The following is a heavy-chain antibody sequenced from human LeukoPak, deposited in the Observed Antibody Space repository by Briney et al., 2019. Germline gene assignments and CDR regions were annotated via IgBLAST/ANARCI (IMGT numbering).Heavy chain of an antibody. Sequence: GGSLRLSCAASGFTFSTYEINWVRQAPGKGLEWLSHISTSGSSIHYADSVKGRFTISRDNAKNSLYLQMNSLRVEDTAVYYCARGATTELGTVYMDVWGKGTTVTISS. V-gene: IGHV3-48*03. D-gene: IGHD4-17*01. CDR3: ARGATTELGTVYMDV. CDR2: ISTSGSSI. J-gene: IGHJ6*03. CDR1: GFTFSTYE.